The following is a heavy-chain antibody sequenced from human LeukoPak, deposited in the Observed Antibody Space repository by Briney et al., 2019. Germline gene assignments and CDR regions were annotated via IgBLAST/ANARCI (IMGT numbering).Heavy chain of an antibody. V-gene: IGHV3-23*01. J-gene: IGHJ4*02. CDR3: AKAPGGIVGY. CDR1: GFTFSSYG. Sequence: GGTLRLSCAASGFTFSSYGMSWVRQAPGEGLEWVSAISGSGGSTYYADSVKGRFTISRDNSKNTLYLQMNSLRAEDTAVYYCAKAPGGIVGYWGQGTLVTVSS. CDR2: ISGSGGST. D-gene: IGHD3-16*01.